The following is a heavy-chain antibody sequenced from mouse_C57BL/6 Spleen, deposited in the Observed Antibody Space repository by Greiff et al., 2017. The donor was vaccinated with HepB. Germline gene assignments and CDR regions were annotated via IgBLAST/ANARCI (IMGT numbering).Heavy chain of an antibody. CDR1: GYTFTSYW. CDR3: ARSHYNSNYDGFYYAMDY. CDR2: INPSSGYT. J-gene: IGHJ4*01. V-gene: IGHV1-7*01. Sequence: QVQLQQSGAELATPGASVKLSCKASGYTFTSYWMHWVKQRPGQGLEWIGYINPSSGYTKYNQKFKDKATLTADKSSSTAYMQLSSLTYEDSAVYYCARSHYNSNYDGFYYAMDYWGQGTSVTGSS. D-gene: IGHD2-5*01.